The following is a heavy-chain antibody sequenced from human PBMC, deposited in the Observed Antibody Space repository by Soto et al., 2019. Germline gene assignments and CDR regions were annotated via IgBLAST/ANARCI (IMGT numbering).Heavy chain of an antibody. CDR2: IIPIFGTA. J-gene: IGHJ4*02. V-gene: IGHV1-69*05. Sequence: RRWARHATKKGLEWMGGIIPIFGTANYAQKFQGRVTLTTDTSTSTAYMELRSLRSDDTAIYYCARDLDGSGAYCTGFWGQGTLVSRSS. D-gene: IGHD3-10*01. CDR3: ARDLDGSGAYCTGF.